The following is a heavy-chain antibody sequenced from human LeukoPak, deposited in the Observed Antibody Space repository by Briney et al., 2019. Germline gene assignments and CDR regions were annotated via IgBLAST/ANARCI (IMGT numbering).Heavy chain of an antibody. CDR1: GGSFSGYY. J-gene: IGHJ6*02. Sequence: PSETLSLTCAVYGGSFSGYYWSWTRQPPGKGLEWIGEINHSGSTNYNPSLKSRVTISVDTSKNQFSLKLSSVTAADTAVYYCARGPHYYGSGRPNYYYYYGMDVWGQGTTVTVSS. V-gene: IGHV4-34*01. CDR3: ARGPHYYGSGRPNYYYYYGMDV. D-gene: IGHD3-10*01. CDR2: INHSGST.